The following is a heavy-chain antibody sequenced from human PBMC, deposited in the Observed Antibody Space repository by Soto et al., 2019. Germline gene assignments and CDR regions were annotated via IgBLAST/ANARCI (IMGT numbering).Heavy chain of an antibody. J-gene: IGHJ5*02. CDR2: IYTSGST. CDR3: ARAGKTKGYCSGGSCYTGGQNNWFDP. CDR1: GGYISSYY. V-gene: IGHV4-4*07. D-gene: IGHD2-15*01. Sequence: PSETLSLTCTVSGGYISSYYWSWIRQPAGKGLEWIGRIYTSGSTNYNPSLKSRVTMSVDTSKNQFSLKLSSVTAADTAVYYCARAGKTKGYCSGGSCYTGGQNNWFDPWGQGTLVTVSS.